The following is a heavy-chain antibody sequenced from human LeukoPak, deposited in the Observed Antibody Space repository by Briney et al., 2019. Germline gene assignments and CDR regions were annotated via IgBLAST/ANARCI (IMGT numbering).Heavy chain of an antibody. Sequence: SETLSLTCSVSGVSISSRSNYWGWIRQPPGKTLEWIGSIYSSDSTYYNSSLKSRVIILIDTSKNHFSLTLSSVTAADTAVYYCTRSDGYGLVGIWGQGTMVTVSS. D-gene: IGHD3-10*01. V-gene: IGHV4-39*07. CDR3: TRSDGYGLVGI. CDR1: GVSISSRSNY. J-gene: IGHJ3*01. CDR2: IYSSDST.